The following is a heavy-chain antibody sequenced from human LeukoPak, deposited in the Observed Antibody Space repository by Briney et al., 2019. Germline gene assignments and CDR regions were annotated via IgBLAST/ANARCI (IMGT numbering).Heavy chain of an antibody. D-gene: IGHD1-26*01. V-gene: IGHV1-3*01. Sequence: ASVKVSCKASGYTFTGYAMHWVRQAPGQRLEWMGWINAGNGNTKYSQKFQGRVTITRDTSASTAYMELSSLRSEDTAVYYCARSSRNSGSHYWGQGTLVAVSS. CDR3: ARSSRNSGSHY. CDR1: GYTFTGYA. CDR2: INAGNGNT. J-gene: IGHJ4*02.